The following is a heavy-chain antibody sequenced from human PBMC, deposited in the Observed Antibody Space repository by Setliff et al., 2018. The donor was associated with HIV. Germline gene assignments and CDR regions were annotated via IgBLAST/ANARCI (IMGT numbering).Heavy chain of an antibody. V-gene: IGHV4-61*01. CDR1: GGSVSTGNYY. CDR2: IFYSGST. J-gene: IGHJ6*03. D-gene: IGHD3-10*01. Sequence: SETLSLTCTVSGGSVSTGNYYWNWIRLPPGKGLEWIGYIFYSGSTNYKPSLKSRVTISVDTSKNQFSLRLNSVTAADTAIYYCTRRGADSYYPRPLDVWGKGTTVTVSS. CDR3: TRRGADSYYPRPLDV.